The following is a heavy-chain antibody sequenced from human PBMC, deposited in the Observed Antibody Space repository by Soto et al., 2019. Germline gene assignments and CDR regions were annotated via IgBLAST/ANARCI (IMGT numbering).Heavy chain of an antibody. V-gene: IGHV4-39*01. CDR1: GGSISSSSYY. CDR3: ARSGGLVQHIVVVTAIRGGWFDP. CDR2: IYYSGSA. Sequence: PSETLSLTCTVSGGSISSSSYYWGWIRQPPGKGLEWIGSIYYSGSAYYNPSLKSRVTISVDTSKNQFSLKLSSVTAADTAVYYCARSGGLVQHIVVVTAIRGGWFDPWGQGTLVTVSS. J-gene: IGHJ5*02. D-gene: IGHD2-21*02.